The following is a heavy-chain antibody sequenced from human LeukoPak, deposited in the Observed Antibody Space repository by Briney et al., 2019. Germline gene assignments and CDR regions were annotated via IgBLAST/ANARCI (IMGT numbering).Heavy chain of an antibody. Sequence: SETLSLTCTCSGCSIRSYYLIWILQPPGKGLEWIGYIYYSGSTTYNPSLKSRVNISVDPSKNQFSLKLSSVTAADTAVYYCARRIWADWYFDLWGRGTLVTVSS. J-gene: IGHJ2*01. D-gene: IGHD6-19*01. CDR3: ARRIWADWYFDL. CDR2: IYYSGST. V-gene: IGHV4-59*08. CDR1: GCSIRSYY.